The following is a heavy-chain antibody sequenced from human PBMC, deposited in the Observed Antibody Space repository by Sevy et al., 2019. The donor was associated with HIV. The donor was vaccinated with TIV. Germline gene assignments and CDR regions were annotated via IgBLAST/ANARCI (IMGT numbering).Heavy chain of an antibody. J-gene: IGHJ4*02. CDR1: GFTFSNYW. V-gene: IGHV3-7*01. CDR2: IKEDGSDK. Sequence: GGSLRLSCEASGFTFSNYWMTWVRQAPGKGLEWVANIKEDGSDKYYGDSVKGRFSLSRDDAKNALYLQMDSLRAEDTAVYYCVRDGPASATDFDYWGQGTLVTVSS. D-gene: IGHD2-15*01. CDR3: VRDGPASATDFDY.